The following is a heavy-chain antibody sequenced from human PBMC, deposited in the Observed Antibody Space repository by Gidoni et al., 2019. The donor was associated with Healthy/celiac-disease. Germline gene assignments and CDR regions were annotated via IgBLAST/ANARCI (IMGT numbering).Heavy chain of an antibody. CDR1: GFTFRSYG. V-gene: IGHV3-30*18. CDR2: ISYDGSNK. Sequence: QVQLVESGGGVVQPGRSLRLSCAASGFTFRSYGMHWVRQAPGKGLEWVAVISYDGSNKYYADSVKGRFTISRDNSKNTLYLQMNSLRAEDTAVYYCAKGFSDPYGGSPHFDYWGQGTLVTVSS. CDR3: AKGFSDPYGGSPHFDY. D-gene: IGHD2-15*01. J-gene: IGHJ4*02.